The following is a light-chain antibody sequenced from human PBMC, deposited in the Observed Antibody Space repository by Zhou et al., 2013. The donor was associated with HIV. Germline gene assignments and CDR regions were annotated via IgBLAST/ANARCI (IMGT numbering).Light chain of an antibody. CDR1: QSISMW. V-gene: IGKV1-5*03. CDR3: QQYNSYSVALT. J-gene: IGKJ4*01. CDR2: RAS. Sequence: DIQMTQSPSILSASVGDRVTITCRASQSISMWLAWYQQKPGKAPKLLIYRASTLGSDVPARFTGTGSGTVFTLTINGLQPDDSATYYCQQYNSYSVALTFGGGTKVEI.